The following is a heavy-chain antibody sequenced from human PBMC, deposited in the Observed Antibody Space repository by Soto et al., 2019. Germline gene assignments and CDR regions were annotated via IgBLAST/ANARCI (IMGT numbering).Heavy chain of an antibody. CDR1: GFTFSSYA. V-gene: IGHV3-23*01. D-gene: IGHD3-3*01. Sequence: GGSLRLSCAASGFTFSSYAMSWVRQAPGKGLEWVSAISGSGGSTYYADSVKGRFTISRDNSKNTLYLQMNSLRAEDTAVYYCAKGLPASEYYDFWSGYYLGRMFGYWGQGTLVTVSS. J-gene: IGHJ4*02. CDR3: AKGLPASEYYDFWSGYYLGRMFGY. CDR2: ISGSGGST.